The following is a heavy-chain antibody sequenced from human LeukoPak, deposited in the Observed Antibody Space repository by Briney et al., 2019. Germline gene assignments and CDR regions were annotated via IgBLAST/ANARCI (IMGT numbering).Heavy chain of an antibody. V-gene: IGHV4-59*01. CDR3: AREGTDQYYYYYMDV. J-gene: IGHJ6*03. D-gene: IGHD3-10*01. Sequence: PSETLSPTCTVSGGSISSYYWSWIRQPPGKGLEWIGYIYYSGSTNYNPSLKSRVTISLDTSKNQFSLKLSSVTAADTAVYYCAREGTDQYYYYYMDVWGKGTTVTVSS. CDR1: GGSISSYY. CDR2: IYYSGST.